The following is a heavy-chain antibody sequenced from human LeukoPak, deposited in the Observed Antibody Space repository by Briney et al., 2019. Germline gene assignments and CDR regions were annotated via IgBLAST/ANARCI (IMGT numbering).Heavy chain of an antibody. CDR3: ARQGGFYGFDI. J-gene: IGHJ3*02. D-gene: IGHD2/OR15-2a*01. Sequence: GGSLRLSCAASGFTFSNYAMDWVRQAPGKGLGWVAAISGNGAITFCADSVKGRFTISRDNSRTTLNLEMNSLRAEDTAVYYCARQGGFYGFDIWGQGTVVIVSS. CDR1: GFTFSNYA. CDR2: ISGNGAIT. V-gene: IGHV3-23*01.